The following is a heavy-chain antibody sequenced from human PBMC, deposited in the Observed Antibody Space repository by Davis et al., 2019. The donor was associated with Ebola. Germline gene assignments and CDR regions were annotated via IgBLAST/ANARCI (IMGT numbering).Heavy chain of an antibody. CDR2: ISGSGGST. J-gene: IGHJ4*02. CDR1: GFTFSSYA. Sequence: PGGSLRLSCAASGFTFSSYAMSWVRQAPGKGLEWVSAISGSGGSTYYADSVKGRFTISRDNSKNTLYLQMNSLRAEDTAVYYCAKRGRYCSGGSCYFDYWGQGTLVTVSS. D-gene: IGHD2-15*01. CDR3: AKRGRYCSGGSCYFDY. V-gene: IGHV3-23*01.